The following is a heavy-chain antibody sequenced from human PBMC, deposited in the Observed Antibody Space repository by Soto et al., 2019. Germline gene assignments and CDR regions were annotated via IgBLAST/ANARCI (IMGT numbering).Heavy chain of an antibody. J-gene: IGHJ3*02. V-gene: IGHV3-9*01. Sequence: GGSLRLSCAASGFTFDDYAMHWVRQAPGKGLEWVSGISWNSGSIGYADSVKGRFTISRDNAKNSLYPQMNSLRAEDTALYYCAKDSLRRPREAFDIWGQGTMVTVSS. D-gene: IGHD1-26*01. CDR2: ISWNSGSI. CDR3: AKDSLRRPREAFDI. CDR1: GFTFDDYA.